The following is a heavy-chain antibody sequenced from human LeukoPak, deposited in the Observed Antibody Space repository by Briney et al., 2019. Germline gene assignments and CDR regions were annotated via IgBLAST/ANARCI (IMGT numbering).Heavy chain of an antibody. CDR2: ISWNSGSI. CDR3: AKAIGDY. CDR1: GFTFDDYA. J-gene: IGHJ4*02. Sequence: GGSLRLSCAASGFTFDDYAMHGVRQAPGKGLEWVSGISWNSGSIGYAASVKGRFTISRDNAKNSLYLQMNSLRAEDTALYNCAKAIGDYWGQGTLVTVSS. V-gene: IGHV3-9*01.